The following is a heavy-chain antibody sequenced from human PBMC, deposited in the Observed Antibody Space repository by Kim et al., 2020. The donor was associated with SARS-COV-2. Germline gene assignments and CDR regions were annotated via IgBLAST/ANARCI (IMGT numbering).Heavy chain of an antibody. J-gene: IGHJ5*02. Sequence: GGSLRLSCAASGFTFSSYSMNWVRQAPGKGLEWVSSISSSSSYIYYADSVKGRFTISRDNAKNSLYLQMNSLRAEDTAVYYCARDLVRGAKYGFDPWGQGTLVTVSS. V-gene: IGHV3-21*01. D-gene: IGHD3-10*01. CDR2: ISSSSSYI. CDR3: ARDLVRGAKYGFDP. CDR1: GFTFSSYS.